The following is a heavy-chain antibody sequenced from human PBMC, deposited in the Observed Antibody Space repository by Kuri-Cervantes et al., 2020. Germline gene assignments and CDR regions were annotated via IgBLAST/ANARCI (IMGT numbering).Heavy chain of an antibody. CDR2: IYHSGST. CDR1: GYSISSGYY. CDR3: ASSNIVVVPAAIGTFDY. V-gene: IGHV4-38-2*02. D-gene: IGHD2-2*01. J-gene: IGHJ4*02. Sequence: LSCTVSGYSISSGYYWGWIRQPPGKGLEWIGSIYHSGSTYYNPSLKSRVTISVDTSKNQFSLKLSSVTAADTAVYYCASSNIVVVPAAIGTFDYWGQGTLVTVSS.